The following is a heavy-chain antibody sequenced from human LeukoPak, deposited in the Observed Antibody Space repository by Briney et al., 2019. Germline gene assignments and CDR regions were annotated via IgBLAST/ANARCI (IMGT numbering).Heavy chain of an antibody. CDR1: GYTFTNYD. CDR3: ARGIAWELLALGYYYYMDV. J-gene: IGHJ6*03. D-gene: IGHD1-26*01. CDR2: MNPNSGNT. V-gene: IGHV1-8*03. Sequence: ASVKVSCKASGYTFTNYDINWVRQATGQGLEWMGWMNPNSGNTGYAQKFQGRVTNTRNTSISTAYMELSSLRSEGTAVYYCARGIAWELLALGYYYYMDVWGKRTTVTVSS.